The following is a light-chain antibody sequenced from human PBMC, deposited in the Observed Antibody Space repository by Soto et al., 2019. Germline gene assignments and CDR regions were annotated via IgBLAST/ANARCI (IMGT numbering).Light chain of an antibody. CDR2: DAS. V-gene: IGKV3-11*01. CDR3: QQRSNWPPIT. Sequence: EIVLTQSPATLSLSPGDRATLSCRASQSDDWYVAWYQQKPGQAPRLLIYDASTRATGIPDRFSGSGSGTDFTLTISSLEPEDFAIYYCQQRSNWPPITFGPGTKVDIK. J-gene: IGKJ3*01. CDR1: QSDDWY.